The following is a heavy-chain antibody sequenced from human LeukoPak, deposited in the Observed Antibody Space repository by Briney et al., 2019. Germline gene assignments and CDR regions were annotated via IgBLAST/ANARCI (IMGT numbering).Heavy chain of an antibody. CDR2: IYYSGST. V-gene: IGHV4-30-4*01. J-gene: IGHJ4*02. CDR1: GGSISSGDYY. CDR3: ARVTMVREVIIAYTFDY. Sequence: SETLSLTCTVSGGSISSGDYYWSWIRQPPGKGLEWIGYIYYSGSTYYNPSLKSRVTISVDTSKNQFSLKLSSVTAADTAVYYCARVTMVREVIIAYTFDYWGQGTLVTVSS. D-gene: IGHD3-10*01.